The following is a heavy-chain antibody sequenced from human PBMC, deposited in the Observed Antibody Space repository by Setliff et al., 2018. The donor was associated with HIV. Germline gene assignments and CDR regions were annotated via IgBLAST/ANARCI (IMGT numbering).Heavy chain of an antibody. CDR1: GYTFTTYY. Sequence: ASVKVSCKASGYTFTTYYIHWVRQAPGQGLEWMGIINPSSTSTNYAQRFQGRVTMTRDTSTSTVYMELSSLRPEDTAVYYCARDHMSVGAWVGATSRGLFQHWGQGTLVTVSS. CDR3: ARDHMSVGAWVGATSRGLFQH. D-gene: IGHD1-26*01. V-gene: IGHV1-46*01. J-gene: IGHJ1*01. CDR2: INPSSTST.